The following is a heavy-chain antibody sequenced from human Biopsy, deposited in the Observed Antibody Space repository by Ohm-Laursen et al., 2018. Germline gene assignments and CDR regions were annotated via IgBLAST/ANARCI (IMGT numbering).Heavy chain of an antibody. CDR2: LSGSGGTT. J-gene: IGHJ4*02. D-gene: IGHD5-18*01. CDR3: ARGGIVSVHSYGRMGLFYFDS. Sequence: SLRLSCTAPGFTFSSYCMSWVRQAPGKGLEWVSVLSGSGGTTYYADSVKGRFTIPRDNSKNTLYLQMNSLTAEDTAVYYCARGGIVSVHSYGRMGLFYFDSWGQGILVTVAS. V-gene: IGHV3-23*01. CDR1: GFTFSSYC.